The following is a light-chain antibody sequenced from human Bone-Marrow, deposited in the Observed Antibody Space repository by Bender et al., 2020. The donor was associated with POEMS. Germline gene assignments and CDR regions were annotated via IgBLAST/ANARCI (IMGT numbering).Light chain of an antibody. CDR2: DVS. V-gene: IGLV2-14*01. J-gene: IGLJ1*01. CDR1: SSDVGGGYNY. Sequence: QSALTQPASVSGSPGQSITISCTGTSSDVGGGYNYVSWYQQHPGKAPKLIVYDVSDRPSGVSDRFSGSKSGNTASLTISGLQAEDEADYYCCSLAATYTLGVFGTGTKVTVL. CDR3: CSLAATYTLGV.